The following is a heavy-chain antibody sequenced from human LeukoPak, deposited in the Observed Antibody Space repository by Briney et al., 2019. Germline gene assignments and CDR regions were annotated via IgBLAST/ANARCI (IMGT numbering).Heavy chain of an antibody. D-gene: IGHD3-9*01. V-gene: IGHV3-21*01. CDR1: GFTFSSYD. J-gene: IGHJ4*02. CDR2: ISSSSSYI. CDR3: AREKTFYNILTGYKRGGYYFDY. Sequence: PGGSLRLSCAASGFTFSSYDINWVRQAPGKGLEWVSSISSSSSYIYYADSVKGRFTISRDNAKNSLYLQMNSLRAEDTAVYYCAREKTFYNILTGYKRGGYYFDYWGQGTLVTVSS.